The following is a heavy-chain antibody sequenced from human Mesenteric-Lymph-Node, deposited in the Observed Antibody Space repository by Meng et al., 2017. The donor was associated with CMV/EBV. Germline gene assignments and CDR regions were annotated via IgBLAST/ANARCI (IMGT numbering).Heavy chain of an antibody. CDR2: LYYAGMA. D-gene: IGHD2/OR15-2a*01. Sequence: CSFDDGGSYWSWIRQHPGKGLGWVGYLYYAGMAVYNPSLRSRVTISIDTSNNQFSLRLNSVTAADTAVYYCARDVYERRGSEGWFDSWGQGTLVTVSS. V-gene: IGHV4-31*02. J-gene: IGHJ5*01. CDR1: CSFDDGGSY. CDR3: ARDVYERRGSEGWFDS.